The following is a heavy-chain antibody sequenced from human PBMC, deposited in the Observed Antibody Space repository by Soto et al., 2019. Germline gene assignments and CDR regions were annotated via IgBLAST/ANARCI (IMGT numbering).Heavy chain of an antibody. V-gene: IGHV4-39*01. Sequence: SETLSLTCSVSGGSINSSSYFWGWVRQPPGKGLEWIGSIYYSGSTYYNPSLRSRVTISVDTSKNQFSLKLSSVTAADTAVFYWSRPFNRWPWYWFDPWGQGTLVTVSS. CDR1: GGSINSSSYF. CDR2: IYYSGST. J-gene: IGHJ5*02. CDR3: SRPFNRWPWYWFDP. D-gene: IGHD2-15*01.